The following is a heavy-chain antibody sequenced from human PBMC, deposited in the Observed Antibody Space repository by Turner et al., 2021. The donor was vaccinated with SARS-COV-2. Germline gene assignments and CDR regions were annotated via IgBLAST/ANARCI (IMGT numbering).Heavy chain of an antibody. D-gene: IGHD3-10*01. CDR1: GGTFSRYA. J-gene: IGHJ4*02. CDR2: IIPILGIP. V-gene: IGHV1-69*10. CDR3: ARDHYYGPLNY. Sequence: QVQLVQSGAEVKKPGSSVTVSCKASGGTFSRYAITWVRQAPGQGLEWMGGIIPILGIPNYAQKFQGRVTITADKSTSTAYMELSSLSSEDTAVYYCARDHYYGPLNYWGQGTLVTVSS.